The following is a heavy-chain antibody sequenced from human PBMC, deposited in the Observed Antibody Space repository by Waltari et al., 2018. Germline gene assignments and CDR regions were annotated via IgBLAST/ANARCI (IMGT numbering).Heavy chain of an antibody. CDR1: GYSISSGYY. D-gene: IGHD3-10*01. Sequence: QVQLQESGPGLVKPSETLSLTCTVSGYSISSGYYWGWIRQPPGKGLEWIGSIYHSGSTYYNPSLKSRVTISVDTSKNQFSLKLSSVTAADTAVYYCARVRGPGRYYYMDVWDKGTTVTVSS. CDR3: ARVRGPGRYYYMDV. J-gene: IGHJ6*03. CDR2: IYHSGST. V-gene: IGHV4-38-2*02.